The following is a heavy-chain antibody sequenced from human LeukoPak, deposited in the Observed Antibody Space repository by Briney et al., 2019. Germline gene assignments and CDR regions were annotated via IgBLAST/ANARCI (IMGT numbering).Heavy chain of an antibody. D-gene: IGHD6-19*01. Sequence: GGSLRLSCAASGFTFSNSVMSRVRQAPGKGLEWVSSINDSGGSAYYADSVKGRFTISRDNSKNTLYLQMNSLRAEDTAVYYCARGVSGWPYYLDYWGQGALVTVSS. CDR2: INDSGGSA. CDR3: ARGVSGWPYYLDY. V-gene: IGHV3-23*01. J-gene: IGHJ4*02. CDR1: GFTFSNSV.